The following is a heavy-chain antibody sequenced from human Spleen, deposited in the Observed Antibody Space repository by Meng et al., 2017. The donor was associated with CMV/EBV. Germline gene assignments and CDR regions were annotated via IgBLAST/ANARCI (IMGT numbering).Heavy chain of an antibody. CDR1: GGTLDIYT. CDR2: IVPILGKP. V-gene: IGHV1-69*02. D-gene: IGHD1-7*01. Sequence: SVKVSCKASGGTLDIYTVNWVRQAPGQGLEWMGKIVPILGKPTYAQNFQGRVSITADKSTSAVYVELSDLRSEDTAFYYCALNKWNSIRYYGMDVWGQGTTVTVSS. CDR3: ALNKWNSIRYYGMDV. J-gene: IGHJ6*02.